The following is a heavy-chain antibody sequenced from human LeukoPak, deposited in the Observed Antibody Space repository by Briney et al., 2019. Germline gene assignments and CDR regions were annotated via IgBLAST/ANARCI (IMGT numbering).Heavy chain of an antibody. Sequence: GRSLRLSCAASGFTLSSYAMHWVRQAPGKGLEWVAVISYDGSNKYYADSVKGRFTISRDNSKNTLYLQMNSLRAEDTAVYYCAREGITMIVETYYFDYWGQGTLVTVSS. V-gene: IGHV3-30-3*01. D-gene: IGHD3-22*01. CDR3: AREGITMIVETYYFDY. CDR1: GFTLSSYA. CDR2: ISYDGSNK. J-gene: IGHJ4*02.